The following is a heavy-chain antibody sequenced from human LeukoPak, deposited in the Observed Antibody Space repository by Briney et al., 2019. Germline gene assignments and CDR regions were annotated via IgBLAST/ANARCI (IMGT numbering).Heavy chain of an antibody. CDR3: ARGPAGTNYYFYGMDV. V-gene: IGHV1-46*01. CDR1: GYTFTNYY. CDR2: INPSSGTT. Sequence: GASVKVSCKTSGYTFTNYYMHWVRQAPGQGLEWMGIINPSSGTTSFAQKFQGRVTMTRDTSTSTLYTQLSSLRSEDTAVYYCARGPAGTNYYFYGMDVWGQGTTVTVSS. D-gene: IGHD6-13*01. J-gene: IGHJ6*02.